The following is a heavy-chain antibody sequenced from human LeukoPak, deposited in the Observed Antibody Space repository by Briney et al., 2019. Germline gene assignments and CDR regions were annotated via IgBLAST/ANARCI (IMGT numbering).Heavy chain of an antibody. D-gene: IGHD5-12*01. CDR3: AREGDIVATTSFFFDY. J-gene: IGHJ4*02. CDR2: ISSSSSYI. Sequence: GGSLRLSCAASGFTFSSYSMNWVRQAPGKGLEWVSSISSSSSYIYYADSVKGRFTISRDNAKNSLYLQMNSLRAEDTAVYYCAREGDIVATTSFFFDYWGQGTLVTVSS. CDR1: GFTFSSYS. V-gene: IGHV3-21*01.